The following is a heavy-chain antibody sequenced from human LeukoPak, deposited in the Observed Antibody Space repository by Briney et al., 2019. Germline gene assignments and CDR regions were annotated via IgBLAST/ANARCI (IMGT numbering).Heavy chain of an antibody. CDR2: ISYDGSNK. D-gene: IGHD3-9*01. CDR3: ASIRRDDY. V-gene: IGHV3-30*04. J-gene: IGHJ4*02. CDR1: GFTFSSYA. Sequence: GGSLRLSCAASGFTFSSYAMHWVRQAPGKGLEWVAVISYDGSNKYYADSVKGRFTISRDNSENTLYLQMNSLRAEDTAVYYCASIRRDDYWGQGTLVTVSS.